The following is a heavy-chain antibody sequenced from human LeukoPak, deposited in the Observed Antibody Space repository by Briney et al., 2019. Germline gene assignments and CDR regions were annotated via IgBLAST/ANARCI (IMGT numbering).Heavy chain of an antibody. CDR3: AKDSRSSSWFVDY. CDR2: ISWNSGNI. D-gene: IGHD6-13*01. CDR1: GFTFDDYA. V-gene: IGHV3-9*01. Sequence: GRSLRLSCTASGFTFDDYAMHWVRQAPGKGLEWVSSISWNSGNINYEDSVKGRSTISRDNAKNSLYLEMNSLRAEDTALYYCAKDSRSSSWFVDYWGQGTLVTVSS. J-gene: IGHJ4*02.